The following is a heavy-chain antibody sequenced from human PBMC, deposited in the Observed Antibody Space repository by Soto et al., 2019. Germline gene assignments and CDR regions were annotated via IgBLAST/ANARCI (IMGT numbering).Heavy chain of an antibody. D-gene: IGHD2-2*01. V-gene: IGHV3-21*01. CDR1: GFTFSSYS. CDR3: AREGLDCSSTSCYLIGYYYYYYMDV. Sequence: GGSLRLSCAASGFTFSSYSMNWVRQAPGKGLEWVSSISSSSSYIYYADSVKGRFTISRDNAKNSLYLQMNSLRAEDTAVYYCAREGLDCSSTSCYLIGYYYYYYMDVWGKGTTVTVS. CDR2: ISSSSSYI. J-gene: IGHJ6*03.